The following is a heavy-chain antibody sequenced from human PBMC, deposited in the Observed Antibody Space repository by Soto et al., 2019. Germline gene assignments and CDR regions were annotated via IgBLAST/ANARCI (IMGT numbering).Heavy chain of an antibody. CDR2: IFYLGTT. CDR1: NGSISSYY. D-gene: IGHD2-21*01. Sequence: QVQLQESGPGLVKTSETLSLTCTVSNGSISSYYWGWIRQVPGRGLECIGYIFYLGTTYYNPSLKSRVTISLDTPKNQFSLRLTSVTAADTAVYYCVRHQRPIARGGFDTWGQGTLVTVSS. CDR3: VRHQRPIARGGFDT. J-gene: IGHJ5*02. V-gene: IGHV4-59*01.